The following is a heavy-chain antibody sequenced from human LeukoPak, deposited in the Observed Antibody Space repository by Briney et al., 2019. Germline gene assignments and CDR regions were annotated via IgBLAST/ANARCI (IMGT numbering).Heavy chain of an antibody. CDR1: GFTFSSYC. CDR3: AKSGVVVPAD. V-gene: IGHV3-30*18. Sequence: TGGSLRLSCAASGFTFSSYCMHWVRQAPGKGLEWVAVISYDGSNKYYADSVKGRFTISRDNSKNTLYLQMNSLRAEDTAVYYCAKSGVVVPADWGQGTLVTVSS. CDR2: ISYDGSNK. D-gene: IGHD2-2*01. J-gene: IGHJ4*02.